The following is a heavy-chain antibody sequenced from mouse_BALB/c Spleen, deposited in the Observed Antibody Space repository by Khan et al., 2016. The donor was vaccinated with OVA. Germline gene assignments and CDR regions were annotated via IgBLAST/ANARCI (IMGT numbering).Heavy chain of an antibody. CDR2: ISDGGSYT. J-gene: IGHJ3*01. V-gene: IGHV5-4*02. CDR3: VRGFYGDPFAY. CDR1: GFPFSDYY. Sequence: EVELVESGGGLVKPGGSLTLSCAASGFPFSDYYMYWVRQTPEKRLEWVATISDGGSYTYYTDSVKGRFTISRDDAENNLYLQMSSLKSEDTAMYHCVRGFYGDPFAYWGQGTLVTVSA. D-gene: IGHD2-13*01.